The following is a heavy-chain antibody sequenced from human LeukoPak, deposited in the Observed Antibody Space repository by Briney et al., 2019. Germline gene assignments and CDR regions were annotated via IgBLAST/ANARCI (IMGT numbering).Heavy chain of an antibody. CDR3: ARRPDYFDY. CDR2: INHSGST. Sequence: SETLSLTCAVYGGSFSGYYWSWIRQPPGKGLEWIGEINHSGSTNYNPSLKSRVTISVDTSKNQSSLKLSSVTAADTAVYYCARRPDYFDYWGQGTLVTVSS. V-gene: IGHV4-34*01. J-gene: IGHJ4*02. CDR1: GGSFSGYY.